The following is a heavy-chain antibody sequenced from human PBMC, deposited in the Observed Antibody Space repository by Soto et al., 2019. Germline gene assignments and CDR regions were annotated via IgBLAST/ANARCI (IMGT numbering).Heavy chain of an antibody. D-gene: IGHD2-2*01. J-gene: IGHJ6*02. CDR1: GYTFTSYY. V-gene: IGHV1-46*01. Sequence: ASVKVSCKASGYTFTSYYMHWLRQAPGQGLEWMGIINPSGGSTSYAQKFQGRVTMTRDTSTSTVYMELSSLRSEDTAVYYCAREGQDIVVVPAASSGYGMDVWGQGTTVTVS. CDR3: AREGQDIVVVPAASSGYGMDV. CDR2: INPSGGST.